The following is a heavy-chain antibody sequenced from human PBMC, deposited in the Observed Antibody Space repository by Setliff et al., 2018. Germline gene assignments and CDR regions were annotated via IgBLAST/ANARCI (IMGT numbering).Heavy chain of an antibody. CDR3: ALEYSNSSPTVYYYMEV. CDR1: RYTFNDYY. Sequence: VASVKVSCKAFRYTFNDYYIHWVRQTPGQGLEWMGRINPSSGGTDDAQNFLGRVTMTRDTAISTAYMELSRLTSEDTAVYYCALEYSNSSPTVYYYMEVWGKGTTVTVS. V-gene: IGHV1-2*06. D-gene: IGHD6-6*01. CDR2: INPSSGGT. J-gene: IGHJ6*03.